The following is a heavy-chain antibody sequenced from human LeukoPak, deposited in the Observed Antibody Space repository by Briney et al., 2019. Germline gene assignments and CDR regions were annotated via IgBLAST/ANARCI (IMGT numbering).Heavy chain of an antibody. Sequence: GGSLRLSCAASGFTFSSYTMNCVRQAPGKGLEWVSSISGSSRHKYYADSVKGRFTISRDNDKNSLYLQMNSLRAEDTAVYYCARTANFAAGYYIDYWGQGTLVTVSS. V-gene: IGHV3-21*01. D-gene: IGHD6-13*01. J-gene: IGHJ4*02. CDR1: GFTFSSYT. CDR3: ARTANFAAGYYIDY. CDR2: ISGSSRHK.